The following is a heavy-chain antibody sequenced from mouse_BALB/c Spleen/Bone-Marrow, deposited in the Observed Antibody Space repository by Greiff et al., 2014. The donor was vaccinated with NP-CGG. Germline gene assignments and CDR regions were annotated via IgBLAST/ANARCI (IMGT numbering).Heavy chain of an antibody. J-gene: IGHJ3*01. CDR2: IPPGSGTT. CDR1: GYTFTSYW. V-gene: IGHV1S41*01. Sequence: DLVKPGASVKLSCKASGYTFTSYWINWIKQRPGQGLEWIGRIPPGSGTTYYNEMFKGKATPTVDTSSTTAYTQLSSLSSEDSAVYFCARWSYYYGSSSPWFAYWGQGTLVTVSA. D-gene: IGHD1-1*01. CDR3: ARWSYYYGSSSPWFAY.